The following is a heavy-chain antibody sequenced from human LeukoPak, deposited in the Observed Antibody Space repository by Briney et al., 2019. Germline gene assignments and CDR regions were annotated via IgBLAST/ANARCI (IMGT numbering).Heavy chain of an antibody. Sequence: GGSLRLSCAASGFTFSSYAMSWVRQAPGKGLEWVSSISSSSSYIYYADSVKGRFTISRDNAKNSLYLQMNSLRAEDTAVYYCARDLSTSCCGWGYYYYMDVWGKGTTVTVSS. CDR1: GFTFSSYA. D-gene: IGHD2-2*01. V-gene: IGHV3-21*01. J-gene: IGHJ6*03. CDR3: ARDLSTSCCGWGYYYYMDV. CDR2: ISSSSSYI.